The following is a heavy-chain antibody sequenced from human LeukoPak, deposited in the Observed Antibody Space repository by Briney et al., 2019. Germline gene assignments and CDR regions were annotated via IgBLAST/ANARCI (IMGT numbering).Heavy chain of an antibody. V-gene: IGHV1-69*05. CDR2: LTPISGTP. D-gene: IGHD1-1*01. CDR1: GGNFRNHV. CDR3: ARELGSTGSSVF. J-gene: IGHJ4*02. Sequence: ASVKVSCKASGGNFRNHVISWVRQAPGQGLEWMGRLTPISGTPNYALRFQGRVTFTTDDSASTAYMEVSSLRYEDTAIYYCARELGSTGSSVFWGQETLVTVSS.